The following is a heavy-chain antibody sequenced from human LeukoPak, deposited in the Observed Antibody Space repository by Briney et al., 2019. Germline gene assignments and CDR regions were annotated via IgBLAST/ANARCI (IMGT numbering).Heavy chain of an antibody. CDR2: ISWNSGSI. J-gene: IGHJ4*02. D-gene: IGHD5-24*01. Sequence: PGGSLRLFCAASGFTFDDYAMPWVRQAPGKGLEWVSGISWNSGSIGYADSVKGRFTISRDNAKNSLYLQMNSLRAEDTALYYCASNSFDYWGQGTLVTVSS. CDR1: GFTFDDYA. CDR3: ASNSFDY. V-gene: IGHV3-9*01.